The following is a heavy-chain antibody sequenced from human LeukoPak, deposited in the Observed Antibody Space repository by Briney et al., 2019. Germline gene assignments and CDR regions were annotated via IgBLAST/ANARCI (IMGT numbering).Heavy chain of an antibody. CDR1: GFTFSSYG. Sequence: GGSLRLSCAVSGFTFSSYGMHWVRQAPGNGLEWVAVIWFDGSYKYYADSVKGRFTISRDNSKNTLYLQMSSLRAEDTAVYFCARDPSGGSYYYGMDVWGQGTTVTVSS. D-gene: IGHD2-15*01. V-gene: IGHV3-33*01. CDR2: IWFDGSYK. CDR3: ARDPSGGSYYYGMDV. J-gene: IGHJ6*02.